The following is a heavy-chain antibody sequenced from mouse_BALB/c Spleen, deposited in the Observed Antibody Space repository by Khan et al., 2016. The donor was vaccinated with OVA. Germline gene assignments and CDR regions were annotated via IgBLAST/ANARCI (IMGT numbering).Heavy chain of an antibody. D-gene: IGHD2-10*01. J-gene: IGHJ4*01. CDR3: ARPPYFSYVMVF. CDR1: GYTFTNYG. V-gene: IGHV9-3-1*01. CDR2: INTYTGEP. Sequence: QIQLVQSGPELKKPGETVKISCKASGYTFTNYGMNWVKQAPGKGLKWMGWINTYTGEPTYADDFKGQFAFSLETSASTAYLQINNLKNEDTATYCGARPPYFSYVMVFWGQGTSITVSS.